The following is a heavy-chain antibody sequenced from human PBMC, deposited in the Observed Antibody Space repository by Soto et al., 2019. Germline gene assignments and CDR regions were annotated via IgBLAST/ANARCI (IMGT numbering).Heavy chain of an antibody. J-gene: IGHJ6*02. CDR1: GFTFSNAW. D-gene: IGHD6-13*01. V-gene: IGHV3-15*01. CDR3: TTDRQQLGYHYYYYGMDV. CDR2: IKSKTDGGTT. Sequence: EVQLVESGGGLVKPGGSLRLSCAASGFTFSNAWMSWVRQAPGKGLEWVGRIKSKTDGGTTDYAAPVKGRFTISRDDSKNTLYLQMNSLKTEDTAVYYCTTDRQQLGYHYYYYGMDVWGQGTTVTVSS.